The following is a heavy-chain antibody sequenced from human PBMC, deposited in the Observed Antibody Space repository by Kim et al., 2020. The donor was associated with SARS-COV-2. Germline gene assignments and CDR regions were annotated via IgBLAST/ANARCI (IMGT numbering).Heavy chain of an antibody. Sequence: ASVKVSCKASGYTFTSYYMHWVRQAPGQGLEWMEIINPSGGSTSYAQKFQGRVTMTRDTSTSTVYMELSSLRSEDTAVYYCARGEPAVAARPDFDYWGQGTLVTVSS. D-gene: IGHD6-19*01. CDR2: INPSGGST. V-gene: IGHV1-46*01. CDR1: GYTFTSYY. J-gene: IGHJ4*02. CDR3: ARGEPAVAARPDFDY.